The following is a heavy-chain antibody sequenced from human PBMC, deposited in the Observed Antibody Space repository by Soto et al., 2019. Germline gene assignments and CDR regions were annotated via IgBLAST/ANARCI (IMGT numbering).Heavy chain of an antibody. V-gene: IGHV3-53*01. J-gene: IGHJ5*02. CDR3: AREYWNDGFGWFDP. CDR1: GFTVSSNY. D-gene: IGHD1-1*01. Sequence: EVQLLESGGDLVQPGGSLRLSCAASGFTVSSNYMSWVRQAPGKGLEWVSVIYSGGSTYYADSVKGRFTISRDNSKNTLYLQMNSLRAEDTAVYYCAREYWNDGFGWFDPWGQGTLVTVSS. CDR2: IYSGGST.